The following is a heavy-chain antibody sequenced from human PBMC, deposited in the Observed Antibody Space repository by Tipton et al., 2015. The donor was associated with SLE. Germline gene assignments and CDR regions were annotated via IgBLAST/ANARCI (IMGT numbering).Heavy chain of an antibody. J-gene: IGHJ4*02. CDR2: IHAGGSHT. Sequence: VQLVQSGAEVKKSGESLKIPCKGSGYSFASYWIVWVRQMPGKGLGWMGIIHAGGSHTKYSPSFEGQVTISADKSIFTAYLQWSSLKASDTGIYYCARPYTKDFWGQGTLVTVSS. CDR3: ARPYTKDF. V-gene: IGHV5-51*03. D-gene: IGHD2-8*01. CDR1: GYSFASYW.